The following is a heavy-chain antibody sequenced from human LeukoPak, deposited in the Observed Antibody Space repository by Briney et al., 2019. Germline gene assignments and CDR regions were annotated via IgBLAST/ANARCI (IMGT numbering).Heavy chain of an antibody. CDR3: ARGFRGWYQGRLEYWFDP. D-gene: IGHD6-19*01. CDR2: IVVGSGNT. V-gene: IGHV1-58*01. J-gene: IGHJ5*02. Sequence: SVKVSCKASGFTFTSSAVQWVRQARGQRLEWIGWIVVGSGNTNYAQKFQERVTITRDMSTSTAYMELSSLRSEDTAVYYCARGFRGWYQGRLEYWFDPWGQRTLVTVSS. CDR1: GFTFTSSA.